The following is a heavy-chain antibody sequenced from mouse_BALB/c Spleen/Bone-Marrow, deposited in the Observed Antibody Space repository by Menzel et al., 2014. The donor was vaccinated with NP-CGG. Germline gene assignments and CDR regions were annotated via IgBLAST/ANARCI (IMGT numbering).Heavy chain of an antibody. J-gene: IGHJ4*01. CDR2: INPYNDGT. Sequence: VQLQQSGPELVKPGASVKMPCKASGYTFTSYVMHWVKQKPGQGLEWIGYINPYNDGTKYNEKFKGKATLTSDKSSSTAYMELSSLTSEDSAVYYCAYGSSYGRVDYWGQGTSVTVSS. CDR3: AYGSSYGRVDY. CDR1: GYTFTSYV. V-gene: IGHV1-14*01. D-gene: IGHD1-1*01.